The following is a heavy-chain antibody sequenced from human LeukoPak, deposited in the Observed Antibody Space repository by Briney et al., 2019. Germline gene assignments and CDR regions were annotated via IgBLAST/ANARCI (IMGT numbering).Heavy chain of an antibody. Sequence: GGSLRLSCAASGFTFSNAWMSWVRQAPGKGLEWVGRIESKTDGGTTDYAAPVKGRFTISRDDSKNTLYLQMNSLKTEDTAVYYCTTLTPGDYWGQGTLVTVSS. J-gene: IGHJ4*02. CDR3: TTLTPGDY. D-gene: IGHD4-23*01. CDR1: GFTFSNAW. V-gene: IGHV3-15*04. CDR2: IESKTDGGTT.